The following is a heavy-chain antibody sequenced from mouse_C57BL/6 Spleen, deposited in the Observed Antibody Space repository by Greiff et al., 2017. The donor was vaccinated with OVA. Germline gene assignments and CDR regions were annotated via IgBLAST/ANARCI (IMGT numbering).Heavy chain of an antibody. CDR1: GYTFTDYN. CDR3: AREGITTVVATDWYFDV. V-gene: IGHV1-18*01. CDR2: INPNNGGT. Sequence: VKPGASVKIPCKASGYTFTDYNMDWVKQSHGKSLEWIGDINPNNGGTIYNQKFKGKATLTVDKSSSTAYMELRSLTSEDTAVYYCAREGITTVVATDWYFDVWGTGTTVTVSS. D-gene: IGHD1-1*01. J-gene: IGHJ1*03.